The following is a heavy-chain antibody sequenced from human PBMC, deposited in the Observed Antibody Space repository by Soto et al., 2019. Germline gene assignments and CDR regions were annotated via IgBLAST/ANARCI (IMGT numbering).Heavy chain of an antibody. CDR1: GFRFSHYG. D-gene: IGHD3-10*01. CDR3: AKSRDLLWFGELGD. J-gene: IGHJ4*02. Sequence: QVQLVESGGGVVQPGRSLRLSCAASGFRFSHYGMHWVRQAPGKGLEWVAVISYDGSNKDYSDSVRGRFTISRDNSKNTVYLQMNSLRPEDTAVYYCAKSRDLLWFGELGDWGQGTWGTV. CDR2: ISYDGSNK. V-gene: IGHV3-30*18.